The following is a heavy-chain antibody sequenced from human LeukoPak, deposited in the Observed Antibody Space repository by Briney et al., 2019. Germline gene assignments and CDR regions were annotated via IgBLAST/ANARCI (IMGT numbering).Heavy chain of an antibody. CDR2: INHSGST. D-gene: IGHD6-19*01. CDR3: ACAEQSSGFDY. V-gene: IGHV4-34*01. Sequence: SETLSLTCAVYGGSFSGYYWSWIRQPPGKGLEWIGEINHSGSTNYNPSHKSRVTISVDTSRNQFSLKLSSVTAADTAVYYCACAEQSSGFDYWGQGTLVTVSS. J-gene: IGHJ4*02. CDR1: GGSFSGYY.